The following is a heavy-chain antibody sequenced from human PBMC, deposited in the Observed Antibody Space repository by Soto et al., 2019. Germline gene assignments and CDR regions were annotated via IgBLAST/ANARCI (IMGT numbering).Heavy chain of an antibody. D-gene: IGHD5-12*01. CDR1: GYIFITYW. CDR2: IDPADSET. Sequence: GESLKISCKGSGYIFITYWIACFRQKPGKGLEWMGIIDPADSETKYSPSFQGQVTISADKSINTAYLQWSSLKASDTAKYYCARLGQGGYVQGMDVWGQGTTVTVSS. J-gene: IGHJ6*02. CDR3: ARLGQGGYVQGMDV. V-gene: IGHV5-51*01.